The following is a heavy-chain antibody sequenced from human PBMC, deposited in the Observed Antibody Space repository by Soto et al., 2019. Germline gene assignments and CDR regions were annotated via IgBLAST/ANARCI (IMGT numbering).Heavy chain of an antibody. CDR1: GYTFITYG. CDR2: ISAYNGNT. V-gene: IGHV1-18*01. CDR3: ARGQFGDLAY. J-gene: IGHJ4*02. D-gene: IGHD4-17*01. Sequence: QVLLVQSGAEVRKPGASVKVSCKASGYTFITYGFTWVRQAPGQGLEWMGWISAYNGNTKYAQKLQGRVTMTTHTSTSTAYLELRSLTSDDTAVYYGARGQFGDLAYWGQGTLVPVSS.